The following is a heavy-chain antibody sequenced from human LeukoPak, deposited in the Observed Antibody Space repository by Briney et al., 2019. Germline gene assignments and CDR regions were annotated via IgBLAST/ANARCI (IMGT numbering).Heavy chain of an antibody. J-gene: IGHJ5*02. Sequence: ASVKVSCKASGYTFTGYYMHWVRPAPGQGLEWMGWINPNSGGTNYAQKFQGRVTMTRDTSISTAYMELSRLRSDDTAVYYCARGRNIAVAGTRWFDPWGQGTLVTVSS. CDR3: ARGRNIAVAGTRWFDP. D-gene: IGHD6-19*01. V-gene: IGHV1-2*02. CDR2: INPNSGGT. CDR1: GYTFTGYY.